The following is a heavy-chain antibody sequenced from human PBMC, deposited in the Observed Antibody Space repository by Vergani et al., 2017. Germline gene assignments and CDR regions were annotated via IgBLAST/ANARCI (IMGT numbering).Heavy chain of an antibody. Sequence: QVQLVQSGAEVKKPGSSVKVSCKASGGTFSSYAISWVRQAPGQGLEWMGGIIPIFGTANYAQKFQGRVTITADESTSTAYMELSSLRSEDTAVYYCAETLVSRYDSSGYGFDYWVQGTLVTVSS. J-gene: IGHJ4*02. CDR1: GGTFSSYA. V-gene: IGHV1-69*01. CDR2: IIPIFGTA. D-gene: IGHD3-22*01. CDR3: AETLVSRYDSSGYGFDY.